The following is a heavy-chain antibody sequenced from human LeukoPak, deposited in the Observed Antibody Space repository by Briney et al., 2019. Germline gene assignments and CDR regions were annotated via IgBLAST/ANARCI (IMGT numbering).Heavy chain of an antibody. CDR1: GGSISSGGYY. J-gene: IGHJ4*02. Sequence: SETLSLTCTVSGGSISSGGYYWSWIRQHPGKGLEWIGYIYYSGSTYYNPSLKSRVTISVDTSKNQFSLELSSVTAADTAVYYCARVAPDYGDYAVDYWGQGTLVTVSS. CDR2: IYYSGST. CDR3: ARVAPDYGDYAVDY. V-gene: IGHV4-31*03. D-gene: IGHD4-17*01.